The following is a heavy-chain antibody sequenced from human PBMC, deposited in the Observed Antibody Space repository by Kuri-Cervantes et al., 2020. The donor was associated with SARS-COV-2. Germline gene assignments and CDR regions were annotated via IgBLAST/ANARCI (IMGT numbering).Heavy chain of an antibody. Sequence: GSLRLSCSVSGGSLSPYYWSWIRQPPGKGLEWIGSIYYSGSTYYNPSLKSRVTISVDTSKNQFSLKLSSVTAADTAVYYCARQMMSSITIFGVVITRNWFDPWGQGTLVTGSS. D-gene: IGHD3-3*01. CDR3: ARQMMSSITIFGVVITRNWFDP. V-gene: IGHV4-39*01. CDR2: IYYSGST. J-gene: IGHJ5*02. CDR1: GGSLSPYY.